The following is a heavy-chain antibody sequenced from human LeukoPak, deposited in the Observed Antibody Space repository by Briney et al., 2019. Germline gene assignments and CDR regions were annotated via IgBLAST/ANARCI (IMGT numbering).Heavy chain of an antibody. CDR1: GGSISDYY. J-gene: IGHJ4*02. CDR2: IYYSGNT. D-gene: IGHD3-10*01. Sequence: SETLSLTCTVSGGSISDYYWTWIRQPPGKGLEWIGHIYYSGNTIYNPSLKSRVTISVDTSKNQFSLKLTSVTVADTAVYYCARGKEVITMLRGLKPGYYFDYWGQGTLVTVSS. CDR3: ARGKEVITMLRGLKPGYYFDY. V-gene: IGHV4-59*01.